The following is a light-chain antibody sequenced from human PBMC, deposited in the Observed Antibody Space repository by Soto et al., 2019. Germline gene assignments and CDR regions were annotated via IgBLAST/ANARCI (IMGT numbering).Light chain of an antibody. CDR2: AAS. V-gene: IGKV1-6*01. CDR1: QDIRSD. J-gene: IGKJ2*01. CDR3: LQDGSAPYT. Sequence: AIQMTQSPSSLSASVGDRVTITCRASQDIRSDLGWYQQRPGKAPKLLIYAASSLQSGVPSRFSGSGSGTDFTLTISSLQPEDFATYYCLQDGSAPYTFGQGTRLEIK.